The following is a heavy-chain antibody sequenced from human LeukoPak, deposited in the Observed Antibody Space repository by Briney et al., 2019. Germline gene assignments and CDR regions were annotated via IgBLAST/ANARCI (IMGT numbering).Heavy chain of an antibody. J-gene: IGHJ4*02. V-gene: IGHV3-21*01. Sequence: PGGSLRLSCAASGFTFSSYSMNWVRQAPGKGLEWVSSSSSSSSNICYADSVKGRFTISRDNAKNSLYLQMNSLRVEDTAVYYCARCTTGRTFGSLREIKRSREIDYWGQGTLVTVSS. CDR2: SSSSSSNI. D-gene: IGHD1-1*01. CDR1: GFTFSSYS. CDR3: ARCTTGRTFGSLREIKRSREIDY.